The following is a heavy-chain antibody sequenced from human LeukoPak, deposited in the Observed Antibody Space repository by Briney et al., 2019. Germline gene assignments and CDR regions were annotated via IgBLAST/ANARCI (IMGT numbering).Heavy chain of an antibody. Sequence: SETLSLTCTVSGGSISSYYWTWIRQPPGKGLEWIGDIYITGSTNYNPYLKRRVTMSVDTSKNQFSLRLSSVTAADMAVYYCARVRIGETSYDASDVWGLGTMVTVSS. CDR1: GGSISSYY. CDR2: IYITGST. CDR3: ARVRIGETSYDASDV. J-gene: IGHJ3*01. V-gene: IGHV4-59*13. D-gene: IGHD1-26*01.